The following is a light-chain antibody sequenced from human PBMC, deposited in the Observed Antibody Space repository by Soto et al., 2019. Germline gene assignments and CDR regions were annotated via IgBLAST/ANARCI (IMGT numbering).Light chain of an antibody. J-gene: IGKJ1*01. Sequence: DIQMTQSPSTLSASVGDRVTITCRASQSISSWLAWYQQKPGKAPKLLIYDASSLESGVPSRFGVSGSGTEFTLTISSLQPDDFATYYCQQYNSYLWTFGQGTKVEIK. CDR2: DAS. V-gene: IGKV1-5*01. CDR3: QQYNSYLWT. CDR1: QSISSW.